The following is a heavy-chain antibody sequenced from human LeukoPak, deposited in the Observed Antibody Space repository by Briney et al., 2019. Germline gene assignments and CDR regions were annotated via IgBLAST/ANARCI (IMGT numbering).Heavy chain of an antibody. D-gene: IGHD6-13*01. CDR1: GITFSDHY. CDR2: ISSSGSTI. CDR3: AREVRYTSSWYVFYYFDH. J-gene: IGHJ4*02. Sequence: KAGGSLRLSCAVSGITFSDHYMSWIRQAPGKGLEWVAHISSSGSTIEYADSVKGRFAISRDNAKNSLYLQMNSLRVEDTAIYYCAREVRYTSSWYVFYYFDHWGQGTPVTVSS. V-gene: IGHV3-11*01.